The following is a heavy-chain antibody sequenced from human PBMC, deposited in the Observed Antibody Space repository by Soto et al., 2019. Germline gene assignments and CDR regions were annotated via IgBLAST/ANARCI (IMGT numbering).Heavy chain of an antibody. Sequence: EVQLLESGGGLVQPGGSVRLSCAASGLTFGNYAMSWVRQAPGKGLEWVSAISGDSGRTYYADSVKGRFTISRGNSKNTLYLQMNTLRAEDTAVYYCAVTPNCGRDGSAASYWYFDIWGRGTMVTVSS. D-gene: IGHD2-21*02. J-gene: IGHJ2*01. CDR3: AVTPNCGRDGSAASYWYFDI. V-gene: IGHV3-23*01. CDR1: GLTFGNYA. CDR2: ISGDSGRT.